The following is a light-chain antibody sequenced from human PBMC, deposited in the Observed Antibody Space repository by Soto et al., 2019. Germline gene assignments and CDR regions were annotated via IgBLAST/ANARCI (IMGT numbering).Light chain of an antibody. Sequence: HSELTQPPSVSGVPGQRVTISCTRSSSNIGAGYDVHWYQQLPGTAPKLLIYDNNNRPSGVPDRFSGSKSGTSASLAITGLQAEDEADYYCQSYDSSLSGYVFGTGTKVTVL. J-gene: IGLJ1*01. CDR3: QSYDSSLSGYV. CDR2: DNN. CDR1: SSNIGAGYD. V-gene: IGLV1-40*01.